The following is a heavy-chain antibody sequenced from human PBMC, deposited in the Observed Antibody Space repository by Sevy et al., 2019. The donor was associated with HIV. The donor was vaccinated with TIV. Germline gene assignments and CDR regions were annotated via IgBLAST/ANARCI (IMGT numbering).Heavy chain of an antibody. Sequence: GGSLRLSCAASRFTFSTYWMYWVRQPPGKGLVWVSRINSDGSRTNYAHSVKGRFTISRDNAKNTLYLQMNSLRGEDTAVYYCARGGSSWPGGFDYWGQGTLVTVSS. D-gene: IGHD6-13*01. V-gene: IGHV3-74*01. CDR3: ARGGSSWPGGFDY. J-gene: IGHJ4*02. CDR1: RFTFSTYW. CDR2: INSDGSRT.